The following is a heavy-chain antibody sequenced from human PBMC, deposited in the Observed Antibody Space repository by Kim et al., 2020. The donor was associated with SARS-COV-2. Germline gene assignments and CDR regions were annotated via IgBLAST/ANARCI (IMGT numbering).Heavy chain of an antibody. J-gene: IGHJ6*02. CDR3: ATRRDDILTGYLYGMDV. V-gene: IGHV1-3*01. CDR1: GYTFTSYA. D-gene: IGHD3-9*01. Sequence: ASVKVSCKASGYTFTSYAMHWVRQAPGQRLEWMGWINAGNGNTKYSQKFQGRVTITRDTSASTAYMELSSLRSEDTAVYYCATRRDDILTGYLYGMDVWGQGTTVTVSS. CDR2: INAGNGNT.